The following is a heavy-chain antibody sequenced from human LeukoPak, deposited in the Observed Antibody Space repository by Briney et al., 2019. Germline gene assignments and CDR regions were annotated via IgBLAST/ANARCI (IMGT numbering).Heavy chain of an antibody. Sequence: PSETLSLTCTVSGASISNYYWSWIRQPPGKGLECIGYVSYSGRTNHNPSLKSRVTISADTSKNQFSLKLTSVTAADTAVYYCARQPPRGVRGVIPWFDPWGQGTLVTVSS. CDR3: ARQPPRGVRGVIPWFDP. D-gene: IGHD3-10*01. CDR1: GASISNYY. CDR2: VSYSGRT. J-gene: IGHJ5*02. V-gene: IGHV4-59*08.